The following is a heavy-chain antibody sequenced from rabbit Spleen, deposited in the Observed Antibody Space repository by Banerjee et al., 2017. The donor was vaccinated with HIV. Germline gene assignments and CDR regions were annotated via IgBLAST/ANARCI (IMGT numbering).Heavy chain of an antibody. J-gene: IGHJ4*01. CDR3: ARDLVAVIGWNFNL. CDR2: IDTNDGDT. CDR1: GFSFSSDY. V-gene: IGHV1S40*01. Sequence: QSLEESGGDLVTPGASLTLTCTASGFSFSSDYICWFRQAPGKGLEWIACIDTNDGDTDYANWPKGRFTISKTSSTTVTLQMTSLTAADTATYFCARDLVAVIGWNFNLWGPGTLVTVS. D-gene: IGHD1-1*01.